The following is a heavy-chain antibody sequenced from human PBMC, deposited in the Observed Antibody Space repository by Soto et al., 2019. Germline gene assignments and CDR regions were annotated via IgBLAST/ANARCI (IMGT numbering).Heavy chain of an antibody. CDR2: IFPKFGTT. CDR1: GDTDTKYV. V-gene: IGHV1-69*13. J-gene: IGHJ6*02. CDR3: EAEMTFGKLSVV. D-gene: IGHD3-16*02. Sequence: SVKVSCKASGDTDTKYVISWVLQAPGQGLEWMGGIFPKFGTTYSAQKLQDRLTITADESTSTVYMQLSSLRLDDTAVYYCEAEMTFGKLSVVWGQGTTVTVSS.